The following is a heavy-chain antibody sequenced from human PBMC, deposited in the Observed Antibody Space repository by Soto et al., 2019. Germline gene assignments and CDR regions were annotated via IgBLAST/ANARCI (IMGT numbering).Heavy chain of an antibody. D-gene: IGHD6-6*01. V-gene: IGHV3-74*01. Sequence: EVQLVESGGGLVQLGGSLRLSCAASGFTFSTFWMHWVRQTPGKGLVWVSRISSDGSTTHYADSVKGRFTISRDNAKDTLYLQMNGLRAEDTAVYYCARDLRPTDYWGQGTLVTVSS. J-gene: IGHJ4*02. CDR3: ARDLRPTDY. CDR2: ISSDGSTT. CDR1: GFTFSTFW.